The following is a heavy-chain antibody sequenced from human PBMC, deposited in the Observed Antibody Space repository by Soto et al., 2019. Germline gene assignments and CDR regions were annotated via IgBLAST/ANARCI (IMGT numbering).Heavy chain of an antibody. CDR3: AKGFSDFWSGQSLYYFDY. D-gene: IGHD3-3*01. CDR1: GFTFTSYA. Sequence: EVQLLESGGGLVQPGGSLRLSCAASGFTFTSYAMSWVRHAPGKELEWVSRISGGGDSPYYADAVRGRVSISRDNSENALHQQSHSLRAEDTAIFYCAKGFSDFWSGQSLYYFDYWCRVTLVTVSS. J-gene: IGHJ4*02. V-gene: IGHV3-23*01. CDR2: ISGGGDSP.